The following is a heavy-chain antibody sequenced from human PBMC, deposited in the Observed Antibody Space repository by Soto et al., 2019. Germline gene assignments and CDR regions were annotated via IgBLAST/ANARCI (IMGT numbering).Heavy chain of an antibody. CDR3: ARGYCTSGSCLDVFDI. CDR2: ISSSSTYT. Sequence: GGSLRLSCAASGFTFSDYYMSWIRQAPGKGLEWVSYISSSSTYTYYADSVKGRFTISRDNAKNSVYLQMNSLRAEDTAVYYCARGYCTSGSCLDVFDIWGQGTMVTVSS. J-gene: IGHJ3*02. V-gene: IGHV3-11*03. D-gene: IGHD2-15*01. CDR1: GFTFSDYY.